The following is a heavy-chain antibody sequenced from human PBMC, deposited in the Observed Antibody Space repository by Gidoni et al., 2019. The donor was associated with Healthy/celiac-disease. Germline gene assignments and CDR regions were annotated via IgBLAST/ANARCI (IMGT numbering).Heavy chain of an antibody. D-gene: IGHD3-22*01. CDR3: AKAERYYYDSSGYYYEHDAFDI. V-gene: IGHV3-23*01. J-gene: IGHJ3*02. CDR1: GFTFSSYA. Sequence: EVQLLESGGGLVQPGGSLRLSCAASGFTFSSYAMSWVRQAPGKGLEWVSAISGSGGSTYYADSVKGRFTISRDNSKNTLYLQMNSLRAEDTAVYYCAKAERYYYDSSGYYYEHDAFDIWGQGTMVTVSS. CDR2: ISGSGGST.